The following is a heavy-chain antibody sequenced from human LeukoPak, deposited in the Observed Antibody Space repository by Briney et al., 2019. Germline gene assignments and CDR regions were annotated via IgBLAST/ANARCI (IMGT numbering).Heavy chain of an antibody. CDR2: IYDSGST. CDR1: GYSISSGYY. D-gene: IGHD5/OR15-5a*01. J-gene: IGHJ4*02. Sequence: SETLSLTCAVSGYSISSGYYWGWIRQPPGKGLEWIVSIYDSGSTYYNPSLKSRVTISVDTSKNQFSLKLSSATAADTAVYYCARQSTYHYFDYWGQGTLVTVSS. CDR3: ARQSTYHYFDY. V-gene: IGHV4-38-2*01.